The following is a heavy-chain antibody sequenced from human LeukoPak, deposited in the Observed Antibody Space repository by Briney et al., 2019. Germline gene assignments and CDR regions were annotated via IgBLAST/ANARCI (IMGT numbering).Heavy chain of an antibody. Sequence: PSETLSLTCTVSGGSISSTSSYWGWIRQSPGKGLEWIGSFYHSGNTYYNPSLKSRVTISVDTSKKQFSLKLSSVSAADTAVYYCARLGTYYYGSGSYYNVGPKFDYWGQGTLVTVSS. V-gene: IGHV4-39*01. CDR1: GGSISSTSSY. CDR3: ARLGTYYYGSGSYYNVGPKFDY. CDR2: FYHSGNT. D-gene: IGHD3-10*01. J-gene: IGHJ4*02.